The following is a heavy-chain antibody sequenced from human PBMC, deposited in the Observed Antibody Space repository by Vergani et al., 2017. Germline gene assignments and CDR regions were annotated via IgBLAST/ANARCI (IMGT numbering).Heavy chain of an antibody. CDR3: ARHIVAAGSGSYGFDY. Sequence: QLQLQESGSGLVKPSETLSLTCTVSGGSISSSSYYWGWIRQPPGKGLEWIGSIYYSGSTYYNPSLKSRVTISVDPSKNQFSLKLSSVTAADTAVYYCARHIVAAGSGSYGFDYWGQGTLVTVSS. D-gene: IGHD3-10*01. CDR1: GGSISSSSYY. V-gene: IGHV4-39*01. J-gene: IGHJ4*02. CDR2: IYYSGST.